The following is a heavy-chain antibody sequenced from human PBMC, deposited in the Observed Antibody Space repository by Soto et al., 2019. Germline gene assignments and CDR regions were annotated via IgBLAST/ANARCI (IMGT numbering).Heavy chain of an antibody. D-gene: IGHD6-6*01. Sequence: QVQLVQSGAEVKKPGASVKVSCKASGYTFTGYYMHWVRQAPGQGLEWMGWINPNSGGTNYAQKFQGWVTMTRDTSISTAYMELSRLRTDDTAVYYCARDQGSSSSYYYGMDVWGQGTTVTVSS. V-gene: IGHV1-2*04. CDR2: INPNSGGT. CDR1: GYTFTGYY. J-gene: IGHJ6*02. CDR3: ARDQGSSSSYYYGMDV.